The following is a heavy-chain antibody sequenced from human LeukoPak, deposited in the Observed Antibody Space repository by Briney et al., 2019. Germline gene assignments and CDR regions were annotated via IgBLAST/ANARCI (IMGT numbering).Heavy chain of an antibody. Sequence: GGSLRLSCAASGFTFSSYWMSWVRQAPGKGLEWVANIKQDGSEKYYVDSVKGRFTISRDNAKNSLYLQMNSLRAEDTAVYYCARSSGDFWSGSEYYFDYWGQGTLVTVSS. D-gene: IGHD3-3*01. CDR2: IKQDGSEK. V-gene: IGHV3-7*01. CDR3: ARSSGDFWSGSEYYFDY. CDR1: GFTFSSYW. J-gene: IGHJ4*02.